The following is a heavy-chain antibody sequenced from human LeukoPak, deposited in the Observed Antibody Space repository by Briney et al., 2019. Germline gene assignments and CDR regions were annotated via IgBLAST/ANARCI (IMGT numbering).Heavy chain of an antibody. CDR3: ARPLQGYYYYGMDV. Sequence: GRSLRLSCAASGFTFSSYAMHWVRPAPGKGLEWVAVISYDGSNKYYADSVKGRFTISRDNSKNTLYQQMNSLRAEDTAVYYCARPLQGYYYYGMDVWGQGTTVTVSS. V-gene: IGHV3-30-3*01. J-gene: IGHJ6*02. CDR1: GFTFSSYA. CDR2: ISYDGSNK. D-gene: IGHD4-11*01.